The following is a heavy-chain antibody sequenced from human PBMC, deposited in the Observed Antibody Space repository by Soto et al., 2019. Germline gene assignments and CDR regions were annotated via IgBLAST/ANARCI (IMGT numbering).Heavy chain of an antibody. CDR1: GYSLSSGYY. CDR3: ARGNGYYETSGDFNS. Sequence: XGTLSLTCTVSGYSLSSGYYWCCIRQPPGKGLEWIGSGYHRGTSYYNPSLQSRVSISVDTSKNHFSLRLTSVTAADTGVYYCARGNGYYETSGDFNSWGQGALVTVSS. D-gene: IGHD3-22*01. J-gene: IGHJ4*02. V-gene: IGHV4-38-2*02. CDR2: GYHRGTS.